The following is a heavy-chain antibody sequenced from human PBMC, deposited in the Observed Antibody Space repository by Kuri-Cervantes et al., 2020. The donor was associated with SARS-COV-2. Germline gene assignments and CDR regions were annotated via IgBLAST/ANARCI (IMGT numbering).Heavy chain of an antibody. D-gene: IGHD6-13*01. Sequence: GSLRLSCAVSGYSISSGYYWGWIRQPPGKGLEWIGSIYHSGSTYYNPSLKSRVTISVDTSKNQFSLKLSSVTAADTAVYYCARVFGYSSSWYHRGMDVWGQGTTVTVSS. CDR3: ARVFGYSSSWYHRGMDV. J-gene: IGHJ6*02. CDR1: GYSISSGYY. V-gene: IGHV4-38-2*01. CDR2: IYHSGST.